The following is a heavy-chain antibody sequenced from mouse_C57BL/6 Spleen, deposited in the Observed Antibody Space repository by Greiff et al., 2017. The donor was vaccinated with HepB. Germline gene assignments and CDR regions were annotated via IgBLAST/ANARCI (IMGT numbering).Heavy chain of an antibody. V-gene: IGHV5-17*01. CDR1: GFTFSDYG. CDR2: ISSGSSTI. CDR3: ARGDYYGSSGFDY. J-gene: IGHJ2*01. Sequence: EVKLEESGGGLVKPGGSLKLSCAASGFTFSDYGMHWVRQAPEKGLEWVAYISSGSSTIYYADTVKGRFTISRDNAKNTLFLQMTSLRSEDTAMYYCARGDYYGSSGFDYWGQGTTLTVSS. D-gene: IGHD1-1*01.